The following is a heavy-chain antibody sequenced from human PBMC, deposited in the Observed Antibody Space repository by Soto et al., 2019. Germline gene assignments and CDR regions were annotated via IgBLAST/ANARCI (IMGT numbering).Heavy chain of an antibody. D-gene: IGHD6-19*01. CDR1: GFTFSSYA. V-gene: IGHV3-23*01. CDR2: ISGSGGST. CDR3: AKDYTGIAVADTFDY. Sequence: VGSLRLSCAASGFTFSSYAMSWVRQAPGRGLEWVSAISGSGGSTYYADSVKGRFTISRDNSKNTLYLQMNSQRAEDTAVYYCAKDYTGIAVADTFDYWGQGTLVTVSS. J-gene: IGHJ4*02.